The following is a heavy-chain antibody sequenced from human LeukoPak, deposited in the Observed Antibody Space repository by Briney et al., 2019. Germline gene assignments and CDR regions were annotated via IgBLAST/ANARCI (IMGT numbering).Heavy chain of an antibody. J-gene: IGHJ4*02. CDR3: ARWEYGGDDPRGY. Sequence: GASVKVSCKASGYTFTAYHMHWVRQAPGQGLEWMGRISPNNGVTNYAQNFQGRVTMTRDTSISTAYMELSRLRSDDTAVYYCARWEYGGDDPRGYWGQGTLVTVSS. CDR1: GYTFTAYH. CDR2: ISPNNGVT. V-gene: IGHV1-2*02. D-gene: IGHD5-12*01.